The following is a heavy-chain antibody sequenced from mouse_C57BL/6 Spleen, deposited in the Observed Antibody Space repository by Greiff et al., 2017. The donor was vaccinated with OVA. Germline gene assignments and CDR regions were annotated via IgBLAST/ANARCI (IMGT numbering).Heavy chain of an antibody. Sequence: VQLQQSGPELVKPGASVKIPCKASGYTFTDYNMDWVKQSHGKSLEWIGDINPNNGGTIYNQKFKGKATLTVDKSSSTAYMELRSLTSEDTAVYYCARGGYYDYDGAFAYWGQGTLVTVSA. CDR3: ARGGYYDYDGAFAY. CDR2: INPNNGGT. D-gene: IGHD2-4*01. J-gene: IGHJ3*01. CDR1: GYTFTDYN. V-gene: IGHV1-18*01.